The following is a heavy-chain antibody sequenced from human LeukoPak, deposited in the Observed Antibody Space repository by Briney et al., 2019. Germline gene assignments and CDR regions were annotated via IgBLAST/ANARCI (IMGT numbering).Heavy chain of an antibody. CDR1: GFTFDDYG. CDR3: AKVAKYYYGSETYYFFEH. CDR2: INWNGGST. Sequence: GGSLRLSCGASGFTFDDYGMSWVRQAPGKGLEWFSGINWNGGSTGYADSVKGRFTISRDNAKNSLYLQMNSLRVEDTAVYYCAKVAKYYYGSETYYFFEHWGQGTPVTASS. J-gene: IGHJ4*02. D-gene: IGHD3-10*01. V-gene: IGHV3-20*04.